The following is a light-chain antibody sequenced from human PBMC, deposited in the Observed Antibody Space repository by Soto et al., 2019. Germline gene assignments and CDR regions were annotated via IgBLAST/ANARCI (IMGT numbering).Light chain of an antibody. J-gene: IGKJ2*01. Sequence: EIVLTQSPATLSLSPGERATLSCRASQSVSSYLAWYQQKPGQAPRLLIYGASNRATGIPARFSGSGSGTDFSLTISSLESKDFAVYYCQHRGKWPRTFGQGTKLEIK. CDR2: GAS. CDR3: QHRGKWPRT. CDR1: QSVSSY. V-gene: IGKV3-11*01.